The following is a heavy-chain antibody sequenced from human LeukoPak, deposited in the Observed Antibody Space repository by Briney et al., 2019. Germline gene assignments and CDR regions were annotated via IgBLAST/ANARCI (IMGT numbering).Heavy chain of an antibody. Sequence: GGSLRLSCAASGFTFSSYAMHWVRQAPGKGLEWVAVISYDGSNKYYADSVKGRFTISRDNSKNTLYLQMYSLRAEDTAVYYCARDIVVVPAAILYYYGMDVWGKGTTVTVSS. D-gene: IGHD2-2*01. J-gene: IGHJ6*04. CDR1: GFTFSSYA. CDR2: ISYDGSNK. CDR3: ARDIVVVPAAILYYYGMDV. V-gene: IGHV3-30*04.